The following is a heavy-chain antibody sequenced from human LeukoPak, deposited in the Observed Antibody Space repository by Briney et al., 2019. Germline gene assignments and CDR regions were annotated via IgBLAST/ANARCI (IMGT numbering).Heavy chain of an antibody. V-gene: IGHV4-59*01. D-gene: IGHD6-13*01. Sequence: SETLSLTCTVSGGSLSNYYWSWLRQPPGKGLEWIGYIYYSGSTNYNPSLKSRVTISVDTSKNQFSLKLSSVTAADTAVYYCARALGSSWSVNWFDPWGQGTLVTVSS. CDR2: IYYSGST. CDR3: ARALGSSWSVNWFDP. J-gene: IGHJ5*02. CDR1: GGSLSNYY.